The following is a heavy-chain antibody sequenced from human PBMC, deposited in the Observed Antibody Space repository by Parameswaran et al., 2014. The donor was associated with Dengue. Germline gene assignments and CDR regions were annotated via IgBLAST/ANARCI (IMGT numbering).Heavy chain of an antibody. V-gene: IGHV3-30-3*01. D-gene: IGHD3-22*01. J-gene: IGHJ6*02. Sequence: WIRQPPGKGLEWVAVISYDGSNKYYADSVKGRFTISRDNSKNTLYLQMNSLRAEDTAVYYCARGGYYYDSSGLYTDHYYYYGMDVWGQGTTVTVSS. CDR2: ISYDGSNK. CDR3: ARGGYYYDSSGLYTDHYYYYGMDV.